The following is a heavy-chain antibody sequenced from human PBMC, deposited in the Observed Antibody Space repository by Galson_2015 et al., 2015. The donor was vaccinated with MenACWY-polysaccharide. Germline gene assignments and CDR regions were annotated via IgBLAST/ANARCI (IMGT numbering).Heavy chain of an antibody. V-gene: IGHV4-38-2*01. Sequence: ETLSLTCAVSDYSIRSGYFWGWIRQPTGKGLEWIASICHSGTTYYNPSLKSRVTISVDTSKTQFSLKLSSVTAADTAVYYCARVEKYSGSFYILYWGQGTLVTVSS. CDR1: DYSIRSGYF. CDR2: ICHSGTT. CDR3: ARVEKYSGSFYILY. J-gene: IGHJ4*02. D-gene: IGHD1-26*01.